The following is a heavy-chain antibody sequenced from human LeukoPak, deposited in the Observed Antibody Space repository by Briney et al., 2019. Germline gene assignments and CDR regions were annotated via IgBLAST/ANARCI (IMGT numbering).Heavy chain of an antibody. Sequence: PSETLSLTCSVSAGSISSRGYYWGWIHQPPGKGLEWIGSISYSRNTYYNPSLRSRVPVTVDTSKNPFSLKVASVSAADTAVYFCAAYYHDISGYFGCGQGTLVTVSS. CDR1: AGSISSRGYY. V-gene: IGHV4-39*01. D-gene: IGHD3-22*01. CDR2: ISYSRNT. J-gene: IGHJ4*02. CDR3: AAYYHDISGYFG.